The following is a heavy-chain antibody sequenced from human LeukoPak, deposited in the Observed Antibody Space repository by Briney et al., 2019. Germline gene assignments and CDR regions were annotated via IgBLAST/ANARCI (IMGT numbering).Heavy chain of an antibody. CDR1: GFTFSSYS. Sequence: GGSLRLSCAASGFTFSSYSMNWVRQAPGKGLEWVSSISSSSSYIYYADSVKGRFTISRDNSKNTLYLQMNSLRAEDTAVYYCAKGVWFDPWGQGTLVTVSS. V-gene: IGHV3-21*04. CDR2: ISSSSSYI. CDR3: AKGVWFDP. J-gene: IGHJ5*02.